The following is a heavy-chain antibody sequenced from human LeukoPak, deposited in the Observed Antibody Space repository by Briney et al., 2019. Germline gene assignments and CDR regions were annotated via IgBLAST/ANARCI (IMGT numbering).Heavy chain of an antibody. V-gene: IGHV1-46*01. D-gene: IGHD3-22*01. CDR1: GYTFINYY. CDR2: INPSGGST. J-gene: IGHJ4*02. Sequence: ASVKVSCKASGYTFINYYVHWVRQAPGQELQWLGMINPSGGSTVYAQMLQGRLTMTTDMSTRTVYMELNSLTSEDTAVYYCARGRTTQSYASSGFYPRDYWGQGTLVTVSS. CDR3: ARGRTTQSYASSGFYPRDY.